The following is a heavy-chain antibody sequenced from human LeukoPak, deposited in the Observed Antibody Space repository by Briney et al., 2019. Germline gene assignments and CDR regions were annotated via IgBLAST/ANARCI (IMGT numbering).Heavy chain of an antibody. CDR2: ISGSGGST. V-gene: IGHV3-23*01. CDR3: ARDAARVSSTSFGYYYYYYMDV. Sequence: GGSLRLSCAASGFTFSSYAMSWVRQAPGKGLEWVSAISGSGGSTYYADSVKGRFTISRDNAKNSLYLQMNSLRAEDTAVYYCARDAARVSSTSFGYYYYYYMDVWGKGTTVTVSS. J-gene: IGHJ6*03. D-gene: IGHD2-2*01. CDR1: GFTFSSYA.